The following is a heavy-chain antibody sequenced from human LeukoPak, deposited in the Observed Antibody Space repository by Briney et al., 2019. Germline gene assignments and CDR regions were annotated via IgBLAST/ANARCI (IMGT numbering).Heavy chain of an antibody. CDR2: INHSGST. Sequence: PSETLSLTCAVYGGSLRCYYWRWIGQPPGKGLEWIGEINHSGSTNYNPSLKSRVTISVDTFKNQFSLKLSSVTAADTAVYYCARAAPAEGFDPCGHGTRVTVSS. J-gene: IGHJ5*02. V-gene: IGHV4-34*01. CDR1: GGSLRCYY. CDR3: ARAAPAEGFDP.